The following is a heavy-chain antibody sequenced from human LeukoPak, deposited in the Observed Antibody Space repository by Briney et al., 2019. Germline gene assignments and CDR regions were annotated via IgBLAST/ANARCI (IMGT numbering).Heavy chain of an antibody. J-gene: IGHJ4*02. D-gene: IGHD3-3*01. Sequence: ASVKVSCKASGYTFTSYGISWVRQAPGQGLEWMGWISAYNGNTHYAQKLQGRVTMTTDTSTSTAYMELRSLRSDDTAVYYCARGARFLEWLFQPFDYWGQGTLVTVSS. CDR2: ISAYNGNT. CDR1: GYTFTSYG. CDR3: ARGARFLEWLFQPFDY. V-gene: IGHV1-18*01.